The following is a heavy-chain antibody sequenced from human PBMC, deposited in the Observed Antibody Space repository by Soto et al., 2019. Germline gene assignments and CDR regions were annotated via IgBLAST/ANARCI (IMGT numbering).Heavy chain of an antibody. D-gene: IGHD5-12*01. Sequence: SVKVSCKASGGTFSNYPISWVRQAPGQGLEWMGGIIPIFGTVNYAQKFQGRVTITADESTSTACMKLSSLRSEDTAVYYCARGNHRWLQLWYFDLWGRGTLVTVSS. CDR2: IIPIFGTV. CDR1: GGTFSNYP. V-gene: IGHV1-69*13. CDR3: ARGNHRWLQLWYFDL. J-gene: IGHJ2*01.